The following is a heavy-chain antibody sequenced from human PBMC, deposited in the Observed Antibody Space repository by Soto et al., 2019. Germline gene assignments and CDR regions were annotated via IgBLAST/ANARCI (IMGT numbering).Heavy chain of an antibody. CDR1: GFTFSSYS. J-gene: IGHJ4*02. CDR2: ISSSSYI. Sequence: PGGSLRLSCAASGFTFSSYSMNWVRQAPGKGLEWVSSISSSSYIYYADSVKGRFTISRDNAKNSLYLQMNSLRAEDTAVYYCARTWFGESWSDYWGQGTLVTVSS. V-gene: IGHV3-21*01. D-gene: IGHD3-10*01. CDR3: ARTWFGESWSDY.